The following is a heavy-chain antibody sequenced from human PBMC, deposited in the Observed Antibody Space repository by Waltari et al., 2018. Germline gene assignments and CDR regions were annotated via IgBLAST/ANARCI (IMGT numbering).Heavy chain of an antibody. Sequence: VQLVESGGGLVQPGGSLRLSCAASGFTVSSNYMSWVRQAPGKGLEGVSVIYSGGSTYYADSVKGRFTISRHNSKNTLYRQMNSLRAEDTAVYYCARDSGYSSGWFDYWGQGTLVTVSS. CDR3: ARDSGYSSGWFDY. V-gene: IGHV3-53*04. D-gene: IGHD6-19*01. J-gene: IGHJ4*02. CDR1: GFTVSSNY. CDR2: IYSGGST.